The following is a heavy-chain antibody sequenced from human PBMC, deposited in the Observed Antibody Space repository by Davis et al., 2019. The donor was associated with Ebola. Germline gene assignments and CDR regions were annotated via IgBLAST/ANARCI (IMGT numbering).Heavy chain of an antibody. CDR1: GFTFSAYG. CDR2: FSSSGDSI. Sequence: GESLKISCAASGFTFSAYGMNWVRQAPGKGLAWVAYFSSSGDSIQYADSVKGRFTISRDYAKNSLYLQMNSLRDEDTAVYYCTRGTTWTGYSWGQGTLVTVSS. J-gene: IGHJ4*02. D-gene: IGHD3/OR15-3a*01. CDR3: TRGTTWTGYS. V-gene: IGHV3-48*02.